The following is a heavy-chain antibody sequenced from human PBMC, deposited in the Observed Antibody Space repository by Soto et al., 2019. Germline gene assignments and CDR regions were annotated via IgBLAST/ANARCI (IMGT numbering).Heavy chain of an antibody. Sequence: SETLSLTCTVSDGSISSYYRSCIRRPPGKGLEWIGYIYYSGSTNYTPSLKSRVTISVDTSKNQFSLKLSSVTAADTAVYYCARRWGTTFDYWGQGTLVTVS. D-gene: IGHD2-8*02. V-gene: IGHV4-59*01. J-gene: IGHJ4*02. CDR3: ARRWGTTFDY. CDR2: IYYSGST. CDR1: DGSISSYY.